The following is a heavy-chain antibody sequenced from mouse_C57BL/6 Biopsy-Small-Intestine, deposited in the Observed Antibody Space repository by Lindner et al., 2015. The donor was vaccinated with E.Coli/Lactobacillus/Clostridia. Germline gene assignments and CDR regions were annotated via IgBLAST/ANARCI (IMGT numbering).Heavy chain of an antibody. Sequence: VQLQESGPSLVRPSQTLSLTCTVTGFSINSDCYWIWIRHSPGNKLEYIGYTFYSGITYYNPSLESRTYITRDTSKNQFSLKLSSVTPEDTATYYCARYFYSGNLWYFDVWGAGTTVTVSS. V-gene: IGHV3-3*01. CDR2: TFYSGIT. D-gene: IGHD2-1*01. CDR3: ARYFYSGNLWYFDV. J-gene: IGHJ1*01. CDR1: GFSINSDCY.